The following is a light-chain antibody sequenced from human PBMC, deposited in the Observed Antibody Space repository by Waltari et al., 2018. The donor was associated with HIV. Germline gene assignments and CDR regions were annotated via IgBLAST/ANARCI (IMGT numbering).Light chain of an antibody. CDR1: QSISSY. Sequence: ELVLTQSPATLSLSPGERATLSCRASQSISSYLAWYQHKPGQAPRLLIYDASNRATGIPARCSGSGSATDFTLTISSLEPEDFAVYYCQHRSSWPRGTFGQGTKLEIK. CDR3: QHRSSWPRGT. V-gene: IGKV3-11*01. J-gene: IGKJ2*01. CDR2: DAS.